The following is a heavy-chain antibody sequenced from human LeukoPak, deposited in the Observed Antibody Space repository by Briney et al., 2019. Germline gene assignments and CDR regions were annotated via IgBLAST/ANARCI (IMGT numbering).Heavy chain of an antibody. CDR1: GGSISSSSYY. D-gene: IGHD6-13*01. CDR2: IYYSGST. J-gene: IGHJ6*03. V-gene: IGHV4-39*07. Sequence: PSETLSLTCTVSGGSISSSSYYWGWIRQPPGTGLEWIGSIYYSGSTYYNPSLKSRVTISVDTSKNQFSLKLSSVTAADTAVYYCARARSSSYYYMDVWGKGTTVTVSS. CDR3: ARARSSSYYYMDV.